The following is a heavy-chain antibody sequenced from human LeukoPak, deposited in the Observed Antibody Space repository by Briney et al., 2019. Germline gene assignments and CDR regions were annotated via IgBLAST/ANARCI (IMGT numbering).Heavy chain of an antibody. CDR2: IDPSDSYT. V-gene: IGHV5-10-1*01. J-gene: IGHJ5*02. CDR1: GYSFTSYW. Sequence: GESLKISCKGSGYSFTSYWISWVRQVPGKGLGWMGRIDPSDSYTNYSPSFQGHVTISADKSISTAYLQWSSLKASDTAMYYCARHGESPRTQYGQFDPWGQGTLVTVSS. CDR3: ARHGESPRTQYGQFDP. D-gene: IGHD2-21*01.